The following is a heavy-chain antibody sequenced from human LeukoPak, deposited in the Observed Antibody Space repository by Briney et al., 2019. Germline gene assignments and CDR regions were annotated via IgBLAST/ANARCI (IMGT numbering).Heavy chain of an antibody. CDR3: ARGAYSSSWYRYNWFDP. J-gene: IGHJ5*02. CDR2: INHSGST. V-gene: IGHV4-34*01. Sequence: SETLSLTCTVSGGSISSYYWSWIRQPPGKGLEWIGEINHSGSTNYNPSLKSRVTISVDTSKNQFSLKLSSVTAADTAVYYCARGAYSSSWYRYNWFDPWGQGTLVTVSS. CDR1: GGSISSYY. D-gene: IGHD6-13*01.